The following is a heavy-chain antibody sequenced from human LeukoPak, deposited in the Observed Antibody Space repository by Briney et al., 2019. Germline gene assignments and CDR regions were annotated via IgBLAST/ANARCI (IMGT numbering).Heavy chain of an antibody. CDR1: GFTFSSYA. CDR3: AKDGGLWVSAHWGDS. CDR2: ISGSGGST. D-gene: IGHD7-27*01. V-gene: IGHV3-23*01. J-gene: IGHJ4*02. Sequence: GGSLRLSCAASGFTFSSYAMSWVRQAPGKGLEWVSAISGSGGSTYYADSVKGRFTISRDNSKNTLYLQMNSLRAEDTAVYYCAKDGGLWVSAHWGDSWGRGALVTVSS.